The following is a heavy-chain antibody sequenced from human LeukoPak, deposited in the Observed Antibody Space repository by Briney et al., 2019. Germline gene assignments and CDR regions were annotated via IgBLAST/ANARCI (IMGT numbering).Heavy chain of an antibody. CDR1: GYTFTGYY. CDR3: ARVQELELGEVDY. Sequence: ASVKVSCKASGYTFTGYYMHWVRQAPGQGLEWMGWINPNSGGTNYAQKFQGRVTMARDTSISTAYMELSRLRSDDTAVYYCARVQELELGEVDYWGQGTLVTVSS. V-gene: IGHV1-2*02. D-gene: IGHD1-7*01. CDR2: INPNSGGT. J-gene: IGHJ4*02.